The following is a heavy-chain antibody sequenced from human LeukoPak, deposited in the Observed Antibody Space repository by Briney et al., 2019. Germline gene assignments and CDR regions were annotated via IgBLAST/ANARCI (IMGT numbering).Heavy chain of an antibody. V-gene: IGHV4-31*03. D-gene: IGHD1-7*01. Sequence: SETLSLTCTVSGGSISSGGYYWSWIRQHPGKGLEWIGYIYYSGSTYYDPSLKSRVTISVDTSKNQFSLKLSSVTAADTAVYYRARESEGTHHDSTAAFHYWGQGTLVTVSS. CDR1: GGSISSGGYY. CDR3: ARESEGTHHDSTAAFHY. J-gene: IGHJ4*02. CDR2: IYYSGST.